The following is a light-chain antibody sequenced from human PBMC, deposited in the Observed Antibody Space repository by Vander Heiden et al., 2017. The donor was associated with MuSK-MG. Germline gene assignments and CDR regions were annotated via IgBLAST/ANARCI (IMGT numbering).Light chain of an antibody. CDR3: CSYAGRSTTHVV. CDR2: EVS. J-gene: IGLJ2*01. CDR1: SSDVGSYNL. V-gene: IGLV2-23*02. Sequence: QSALTQPASVSGSPGQSITISCTGTSSDVGSYNLVSWYQQHPGKAPKLMIYEVSKRPSGVSNRFAGAKSGNTASLTISGLQAEDEADYYCCSYAGRSTTHVVFGGGTKLTVL.